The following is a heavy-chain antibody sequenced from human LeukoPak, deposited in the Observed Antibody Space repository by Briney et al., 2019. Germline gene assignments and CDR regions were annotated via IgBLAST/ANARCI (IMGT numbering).Heavy chain of an antibody. V-gene: IGHV3-11*01. J-gene: IGHJ4*02. CDR3: AGDSGGGSYYFDY. D-gene: IGHD2-15*01. CDR2: IRTSGSTI. CDR1: GFTFSDYY. Sequence: GGSLRLSCAASGFTFSDYYTSWISQAPGNGLEWVSYIRTSGSTIYYADSVKGRFTISRDNAKNSLYLQMNSLRAEDTAVYYCAGDSGGGSYYFDYWGQGTLVTVSS.